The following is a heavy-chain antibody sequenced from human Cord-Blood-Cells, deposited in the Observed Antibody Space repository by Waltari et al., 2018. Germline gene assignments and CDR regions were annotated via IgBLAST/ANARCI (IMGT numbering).Heavy chain of an antibody. D-gene: IGHD3-22*01. CDR3: ARTSYYYDSSGYYYGYFDL. Sequence: QVQLQQWGAGLLKPSETLSLTCTVYGGSFSGYYWSWFRLPPGKGLEWIGEINHSGSTNYNPSLKSRVTISVDTSKNQFSLKLSSVTAADTAVYYCARTSYYYDSSGYYYGYFDLWGRGTLVTVSS. V-gene: IGHV4-34*01. CDR2: INHSGST. J-gene: IGHJ2*01. CDR1: GGSFSGYY.